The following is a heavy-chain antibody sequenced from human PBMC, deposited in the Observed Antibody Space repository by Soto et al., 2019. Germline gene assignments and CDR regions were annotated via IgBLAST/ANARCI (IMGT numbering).Heavy chain of an antibody. CDR2: IKSKTDGGTT. CDR1: GFTFSNAW. V-gene: IGHV3-15*01. Sequence: EVQLVESGGGLVKPGGSLRLSCAASGFTFSNAWMSWVRQAPGKGLEWVGRIKSKTDGGTTDYAAPVKGRFTISRDDSNNTLYLQMNSLKTEDTAVYYCTTDGDPAYYDYIWGSYRHVFDYWGQGTLVTVSS. D-gene: IGHD3-16*02. CDR3: TTDGDPAYYDYIWGSYRHVFDY. J-gene: IGHJ4*02.